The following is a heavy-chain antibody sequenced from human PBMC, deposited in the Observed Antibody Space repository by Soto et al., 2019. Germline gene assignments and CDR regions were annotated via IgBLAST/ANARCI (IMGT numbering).Heavy chain of an antibody. CDR1: GFTFSSYG. D-gene: IGHD2-8*02. Sequence: GGSLRLSCAASGFTFSSYGMHWVRQVPGKGLEWVANIKRDGGDKNYVDSVRGRFTISRDNANNSVYLQMNSLRAEDTAVYFCARDWTYSSGPIYYDAFDIWGQGTMVTVSS. J-gene: IGHJ3*02. V-gene: IGHV3-7*04. CDR2: IKRDGGDK. CDR3: ARDWTYSSGPIYYDAFDI.